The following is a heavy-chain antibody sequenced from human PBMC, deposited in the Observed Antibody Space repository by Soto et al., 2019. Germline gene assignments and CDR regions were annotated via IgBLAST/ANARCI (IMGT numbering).Heavy chain of an antibody. V-gene: IGHV6-1*01. CDR3: ARVNLRYSSSTSCYPAFDY. Sequence: PSQTLSLTCAISGDSVSSNSAAWNWIRQSPSRGLEWLGRTYYRSKWYNDYAVSVKSRITINPDTSKNQFSLQLNSVTPEDTAVYYCARVNLRYSSSTSCYPAFDYWGQGTLVT. J-gene: IGHJ4*02. D-gene: IGHD2-2*01. CDR1: GDSVSSNSAA. CDR2: TYYRSKWYN.